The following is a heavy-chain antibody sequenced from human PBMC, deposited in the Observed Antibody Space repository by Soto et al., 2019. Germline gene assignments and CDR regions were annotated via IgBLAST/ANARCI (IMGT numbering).Heavy chain of an antibody. J-gene: IGHJ5*02. Sequence: SETLSLTCTVSGGSISSSSYYWGWIRQPPGKGLEWIGSIYYSGSTYYNPSLKSRVTISVDTSKNQFSLKLSSVTAADTAVYYCARTLGLIRYCSGGSCYSEFHWFDPWGQGTLVTVSS. CDR2: IYYSGST. D-gene: IGHD2-15*01. CDR1: GGSISSSSYY. V-gene: IGHV4-39*01. CDR3: ARTLGLIRYCSGGSCYSEFHWFDP.